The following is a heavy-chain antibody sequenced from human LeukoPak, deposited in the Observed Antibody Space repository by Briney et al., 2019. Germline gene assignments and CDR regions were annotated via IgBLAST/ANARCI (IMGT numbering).Heavy chain of an antibody. CDR3: ARVYYETNAYLYLDY. Sequence: GGSLRLSCAVSGFTFSSYSINSVRQAPGKGQEWITYISRLSSPISHADCMEGRSTLYRTHANNSLYLQTNSLRTEDTAVYYCARVYYETNAYLYLDYWGQGTLVTVSS. J-gene: IGHJ4*02. V-gene: IGHV3-48*01. CDR1: GFTFSSYS. D-gene: IGHD3-16*01. CDR2: ISRLSSPI.